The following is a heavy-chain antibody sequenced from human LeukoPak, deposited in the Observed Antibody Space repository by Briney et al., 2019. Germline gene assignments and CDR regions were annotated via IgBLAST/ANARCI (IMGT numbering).Heavy chain of an antibody. Sequence: GGSLRLSCAASGFSFSSYAMSWVRQAPGKGLEWVSAISGSGGSTYYADSVKGRFTISRDNSKNTLYLQMNSLRAEDTAVYYCAKDRVGATADNWFGPWGQGTLVTVSS. CDR3: AKDRVGATADNWFGP. CDR1: GFSFSSYA. J-gene: IGHJ5*02. CDR2: ISGSGGST. D-gene: IGHD1-26*01. V-gene: IGHV3-23*01.